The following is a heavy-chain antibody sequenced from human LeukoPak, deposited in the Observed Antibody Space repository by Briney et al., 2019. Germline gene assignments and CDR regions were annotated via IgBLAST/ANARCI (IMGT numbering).Heavy chain of an antibody. CDR3: AKSDRFGVVNYDY. CDR1: GFTFSSYA. D-gene: IGHD3-3*01. CDR2: ISGSGGST. Sequence: GGSLRLSCAASGFTFSSYAMSWVRQAPGKGLEWVSAISGSGGSTYYADSVKGRFTISRDNSKSTLYLQMNSLRAEDTAVYYCAKSDRFGVVNYDYWGQGTLVTVSS. V-gene: IGHV3-23*01. J-gene: IGHJ4*02.